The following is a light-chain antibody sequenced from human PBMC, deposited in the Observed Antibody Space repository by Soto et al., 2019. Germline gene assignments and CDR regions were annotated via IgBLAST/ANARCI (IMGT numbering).Light chain of an antibody. Sequence: DIVMTQSPDSLAVSLGERATINCKSSQSVLYSSNNKNYLAWYQQRPGQPPKLLIYWASTRESRVPDRFSGSGSGTDFTLTITSLQAEDVAVYYCQQYESTPPTFGQGTKLEIK. CDR3: QQYESTPPT. J-gene: IGKJ2*01. CDR2: WAS. V-gene: IGKV4-1*01. CDR1: QSVLYSSNNKNY.